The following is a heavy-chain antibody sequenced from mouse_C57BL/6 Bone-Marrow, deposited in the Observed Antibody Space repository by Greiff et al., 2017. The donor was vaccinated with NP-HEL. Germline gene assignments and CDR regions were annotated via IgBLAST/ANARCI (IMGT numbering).Heavy chain of an antibody. Sequence: QVQLKQPGAELVRPGSSVKLSCKASGYTFTSYWMHWVKQRPIQGLEWIGNIDPSDSETLYNQKFKDKATLTVDKSSSTAYMQLSSLTSEDSAVYYCARTGYYFDYWGQGTTLTVSS. CDR2: IDPSDSET. CDR3: ARTGYYFDY. V-gene: IGHV1-52*01. D-gene: IGHD4-1*01. CDR1: GYTFTSYW. J-gene: IGHJ2*01.